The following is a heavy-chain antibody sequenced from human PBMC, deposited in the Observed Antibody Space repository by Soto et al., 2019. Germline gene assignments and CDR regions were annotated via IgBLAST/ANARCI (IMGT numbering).Heavy chain of an antibody. V-gene: IGHV3-30*02. CDR3: AKDFERSAFDH. Sequence: GGSLRLSCAASGFTLSCCGMHWVRQAPGKGLEWVAMISDGGGNVYYADAVKGRFTVSRDNYRDFVYLEISSLTGDDAAVYYCAKDFERSAFDHWGQGTPVTVSS. CDR1: GFTLSCCG. D-gene: IGHD3-3*01. J-gene: IGHJ4*02. CDR2: ISDGGGNV.